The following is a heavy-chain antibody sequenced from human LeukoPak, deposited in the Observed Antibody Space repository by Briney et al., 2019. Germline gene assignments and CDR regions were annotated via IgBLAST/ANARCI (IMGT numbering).Heavy chain of an antibody. CDR1: GFTFSVSW. V-gene: IGHV3-7*01. CDR2: IKYDGSEK. D-gene: IGHD6-6*01. CDR3: AREDSSSLDV. Sequence: GGSLRLSCAASGFTFSVSWMSWVRQAPGKGLEWVANIKYDGSEKYYVDSVKGRFTISRDNAKNSLYLQINSLRAEDTAVYYCAREDSSSLDVWGKGTTVTVSS. J-gene: IGHJ6*04.